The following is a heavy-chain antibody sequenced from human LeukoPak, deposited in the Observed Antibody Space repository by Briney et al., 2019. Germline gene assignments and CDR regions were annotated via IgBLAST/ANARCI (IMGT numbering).Heavy chain of an antibody. CDR3: ARLYCSGGSCFEYY. D-gene: IGHD2-15*01. Sequence: SETLSLTCTFSGGSVSGYHWGWIRQPPGKGLEWIGDISYSGSTKYSPSLKSRGTISVDTSKNHFSLKLSSVTAADTAVYYCARLYCSGGSCFEYYWGQGTLVTVSS. CDR1: GGSVSGYH. J-gene: IGHJ4*02. V-gene: IGHV4-59*02. CDR2: ISYSGST.